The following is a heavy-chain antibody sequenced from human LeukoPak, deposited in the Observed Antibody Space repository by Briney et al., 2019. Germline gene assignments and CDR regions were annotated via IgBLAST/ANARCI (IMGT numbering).Heavy chain of an antibody. CDR1: GYTFTSYD. CDR2: MNPNSGNT. Sequence: ASVKVSCKASGYTFTSYDINWVRQATGQGLEWMGWMNPNSGNTGYAQRFQGRVTMTRNTSISTAYMELSSLRSEDTAVYYCARGLWELTPVSDYWGQGTLVTVSS. CDR3: ARGLWELTPVSDY. V-gene: IGHV1-8*01. D-gene: IGHD1-26*01. J-gene: IGHJ4*02.